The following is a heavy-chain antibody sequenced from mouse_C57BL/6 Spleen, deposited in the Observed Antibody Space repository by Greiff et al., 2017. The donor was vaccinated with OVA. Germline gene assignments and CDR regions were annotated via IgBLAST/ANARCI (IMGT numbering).Heavy chain of an antibody. Sequence: QVQLQQPGAELVKPGASVKVSCKASGYTFTSYWMHWVKQRPGQGLEWIGRIHPSDRDTNYNQKFKGKATLTVDKSSSTAYMQLSSLTSEDSAVYYCAIGIYYDYDEGFAYWGQGTLVTVSA. CDR1: GYTFTSYW. V-gene: IGHV1-74*01. CDR2: IHPSDRDT. J-gene: IGHJ3*01. CDR3: AIGIYYDYDEGFAY. D-gene: IGHD2-4*01.